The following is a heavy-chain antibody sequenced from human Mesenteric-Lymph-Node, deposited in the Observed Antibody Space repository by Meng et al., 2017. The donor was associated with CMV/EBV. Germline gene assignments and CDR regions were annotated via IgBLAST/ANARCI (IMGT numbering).Heavy chain of an antibody. Sequence: SETLSLTCTVSGGSISSGSYYWGWIRQPPGKGLEWIGTIYYIGNSYYNASLKSRATISVDTSKNQFSLRLTSVTAADTAVYYCVRKGYNWNFADSWGQGTLVTVSS. CDR2: IYYIGNS. V-gene: IGHV4-39*01. CDR3: VRKGYNWNFADS. J-gene: IGHJ5*01. CDR1: GGSISSGSYY. D-gene: IGHD1-7*01.